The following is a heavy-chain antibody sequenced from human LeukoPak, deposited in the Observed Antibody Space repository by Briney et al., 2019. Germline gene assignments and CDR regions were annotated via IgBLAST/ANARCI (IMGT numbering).Heavy chain of an antibody. CDR1: GFTFSSYA. D-gene: IGHD3-16*02. J-gene: IGHJ4*02. V-gene: IGHV3-23*01. CDR2: ISGSGGST. Sequence: GGSLRLSCAASGFTFSSYAMSWVRQAPGKGLEWVSVISGSGGSTYYADSVKGRFTISRDNSKNTLYLQMNSLRAEDTAVYYCAKVTYDYIWGSYRLYYFDYWGQGTLVTVSS. CDR3: AKVTYDYIWGSYRLYYFDY.